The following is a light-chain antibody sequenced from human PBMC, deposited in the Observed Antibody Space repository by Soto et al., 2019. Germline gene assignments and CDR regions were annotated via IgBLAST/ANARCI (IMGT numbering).Light chain of an antibody. J-gene: IGKJ2*01. V-gene: IGKV4-1*01. CDR2: WAS. Sequence: DIVMTQSPDSLAVSLGERATINCKSSQSILYSSNNKNSLAWYQQKPGQPPKLLIYWASTRESGVPDRFSGSGSGTDFTLTISSLQAEDVAVYYCHLYYSFHTFGQGTKLEIK. CDR1: QSILYSSNNKNS. CDR3: HLYYSFHT.